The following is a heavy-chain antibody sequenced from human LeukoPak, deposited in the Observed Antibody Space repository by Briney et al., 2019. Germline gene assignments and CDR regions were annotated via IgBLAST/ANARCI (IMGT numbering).Heavy chain of an antibody. V-gene: IGHV4-34*01. Sequence: KPSETLSLTCAVYGGSFSGYYWSWIRQPPGKGLEWIGEINHSGSTNYNPSLKSRVTISVDTSKNQFSLKLSSVTAADTAVYYCAREVAAAGTPDYWGQGTLVTVSS. CDR2: INHSGST. CDR1: GGSFSGYY. CDR3: AREVAAAGTPDY. J-gene: IGHJ4*02. D-gene: IGHD6-13*01.